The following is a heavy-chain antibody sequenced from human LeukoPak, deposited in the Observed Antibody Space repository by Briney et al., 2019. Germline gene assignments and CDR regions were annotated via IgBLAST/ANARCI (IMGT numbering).Heavy chain of an antibody. D-gene: IGHD2-2*01. CDR1: GGTFSSYA. V-gene: IGHV1-69*05. J-gene: IGHJ4*02. CDR3: ARGCSSTSCSIDY. CDR2: IIPIFGTA. Sequence: EASVKVSCKASGGTFSSYAISWVRQAPGQGLEWMGGIIPIFGTANYAQKFQGRVMITTDESTSTAYMELSSLRSEDTAVYYCARGCSSTSCSIDYWGQGTLVTVSS.